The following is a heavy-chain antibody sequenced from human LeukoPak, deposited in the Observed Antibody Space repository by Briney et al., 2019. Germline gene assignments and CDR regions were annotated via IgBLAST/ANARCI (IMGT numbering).Heavy chain of an antibody. CDR1: GGSISSISSNNYH. V-gene: IGHV4-39*02. Sequence: PSETLSLTCIVSGGSISSISSNNYHWGWIRQPPGQGLEWIGSIYYSGSTYYNPSFKSRVTISVDTSKNQFSLKLSSVTAADTALYYCAREMGVVTAHGIDVWGQGTTVTVSS. J-gene: IGHJ6*02. CDR3: AREMGVVTAHGIDV. D-gene: IGHD4-23*01. CDR2: IYYSGST.